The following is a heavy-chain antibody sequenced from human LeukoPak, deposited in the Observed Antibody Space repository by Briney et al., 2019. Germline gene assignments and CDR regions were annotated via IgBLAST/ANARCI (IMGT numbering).Heavy chain of an antibody. D-gene: IGHD3-10*01. V-gene: IGHV4-59*01. J-gene: IGHJ4*02. Sequence: PSETLSLTCTVSGGSISSYYWSWIRQPPGKGLEWIGYIYYSGSTNYNPSLKSRVSISVDTSKNQFSLKLSSVTAADTAVYYCARVAVRGVIFDYRGQGTLVTVSS. CDR3: ARVAVRGVIFDY. CDR1: GGSISSYY. CDR2: IYYSGST.